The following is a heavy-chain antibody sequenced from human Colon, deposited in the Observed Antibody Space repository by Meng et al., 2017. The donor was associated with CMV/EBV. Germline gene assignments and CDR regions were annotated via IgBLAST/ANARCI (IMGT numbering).Heavy chain of an antibody. CDR2: IRYDGSNK. V-gene: IGHV3-30*02. D-gene: IGHD2-2*01. Sequence: GGSLRLSCAASGFTFSSYGMHWVRQAPGKGPEWVAFIRYDGSNKYYADSVKGRFTISRDNSKNTLYLQMNSLRAEDTAVYYCAKFQDIVVVPAAVTSDYWGQGTLVTVSS. CDR1: GFTFSSYG. J-gene: IGHJ4*02. CDR3: AKFQDIVVVPAAVTSDY.